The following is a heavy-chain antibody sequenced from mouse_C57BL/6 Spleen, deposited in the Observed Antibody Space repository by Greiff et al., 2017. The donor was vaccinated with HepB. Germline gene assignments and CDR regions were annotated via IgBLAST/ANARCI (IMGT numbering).Heavy chain of an antibody. V-gene: IGHV1-42*01. CDR2: INPSTGGT. D-gene: IGHD2-3*01. CDR3: ARNDGYYDYAMDY. Sequence: LVESGPELVKPGASVKISCKASGYSFTGYYMNWVKQSPKKSLEWIGEINPSTGGTTYNQKFKAKATLTVDKSSSTAYMQLKSLTSEDSAVYYCARNDGYYDYAMDYWGQGTSVTVSS. CDR1: GYSFTGYY. J-gene: IGHJ4*01.